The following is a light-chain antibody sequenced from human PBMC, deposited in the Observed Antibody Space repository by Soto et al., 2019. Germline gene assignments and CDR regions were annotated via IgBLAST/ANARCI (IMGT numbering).Light chain of an antibody. CDR1: QSISSY. CDR2: AAS. V-gene: IGKV1-39*01. CDR3: QQSYIIPLT. J-gene: IGKJ5*01. Sequence: DIQMTQSPSSLSASVGDRVTITCRASQSISSYLNWYQQKPGRAPKLLMYAASSLQSGVPSRFSGSGSGTDFTLTISNLQPEDFATYYCQQSYIIPLTFGQGTRLEIK.